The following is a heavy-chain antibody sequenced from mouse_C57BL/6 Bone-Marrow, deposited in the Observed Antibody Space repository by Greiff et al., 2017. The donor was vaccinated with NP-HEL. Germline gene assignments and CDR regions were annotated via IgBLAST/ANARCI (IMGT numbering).Heavy chain of an antibody. V-gene: IGHV1-7*01. D-gene: IGHD1-1*01. CDR1: GYTFTSYW. Sequence: QVQLKQSGAELAKPGASVKLSCKASGYTFTSYWMHWVKQRPGQGLEWIGYINPSSGYTKYNQKFKDKATLTADKSSSTAYMQLSSLTYEDSAVYYCARSPYYYGSSLSYWYFDVWGTGTTVTVSS. CDR3: ARSPYYYGSSLSYWYFDV. CDR2: INPSSGYT. J-gene: IGHJ1*03.